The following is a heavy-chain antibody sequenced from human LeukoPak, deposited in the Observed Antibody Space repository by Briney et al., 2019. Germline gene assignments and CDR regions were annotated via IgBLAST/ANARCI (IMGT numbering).Heavy chain of an antibody. V-gene: IGHV3-23*01. CDR1: GFTFSSYA. CDR3: AREPGYSSSNPMGMDV. CDR2: ISGSGGST. Sequence: GGSLRLSCAASGFTFSSYAMSWVRQAPGKGLEWVSAISGSGGSTYYADSVKGLFTISRDNSKNTLYLQMNSLRAEDTAVYYCAREPGYSSSNPMGMDVWGQGTTVTVSS. J-gene: IGHJ6*02. D-gene: IGHD6-13*01.